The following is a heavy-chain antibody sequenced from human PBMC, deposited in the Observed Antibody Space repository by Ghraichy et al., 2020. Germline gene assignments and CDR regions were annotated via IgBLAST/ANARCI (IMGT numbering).Heavy chain of an antibody. CDR3: AHRLQEFHYDYVWGSYRSVNWFDP. V-gene: IGHV2-5*02. CDR2: IYWDDDK. J-gene: IGHJ5*02. D-gene: IGHD3-16*02. CDR1: GFSLSTSGVG. Sequence: SGPTVKPTQTLTLTCTFSGFSLSTSGVGVGWIRQPPGKALEWLALIYWDDDKRYSPSLKSRLTITKDTSKNQVVLTMTNMDPVDTATYYCAHRLQEFHYDYVWGSYRSVNWFDPWGQGTLVTVSS.